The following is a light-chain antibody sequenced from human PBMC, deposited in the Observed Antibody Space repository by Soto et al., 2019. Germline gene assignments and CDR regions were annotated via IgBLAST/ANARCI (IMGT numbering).Light chain of an antibody. Sequence: EIVLTQSPGTLSSSPGERATLSCRASQRVSNNYLAWYQQKPGQAPRLLIYDASSRATGIPDRFSGSGSGTDFSLTISSLEPEDFAVYYCQQYGGSLEFTFGPGTTVDIK. CDR3: QQYGGSLEFT. CDR2: DAS. CDR1: QRVSNNY. J-gene: IGKJ3*01. V-gene: IGKV3-20*01.